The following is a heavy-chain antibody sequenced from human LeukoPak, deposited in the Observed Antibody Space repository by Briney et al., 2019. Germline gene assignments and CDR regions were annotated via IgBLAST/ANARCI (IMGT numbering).Heavy chain of an antibody. CDR1: GFTFNTFN. Sequence: GGSLRLSCAASGFTFNTFNMNWVRQAPGKGLEWVAYITLSSTAIYYADSVRGRFTISRDNAKNSLYLQMNSLRAEDTAVYYCARDQSPSPYDFWSGYYVDYWGQGTLVTVSS. D-gene: IGHD3-3*01. V-gene: IGHV3-48*04. J-gene: IGHJ4*02. CDR3: ARDQSPSPYDFWSGYYVDY. CDR2: ITLSSTAI.